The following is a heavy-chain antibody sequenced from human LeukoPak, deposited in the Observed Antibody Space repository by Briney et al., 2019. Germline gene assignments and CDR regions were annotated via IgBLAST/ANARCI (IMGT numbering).Heavy chain of an antibody. D-gene: IGHD3-22*01. CDR3: ASEYKYDSSGANAFDI. CDR1: GYTFTGYY. V-gene: IGHV1-2*02. CDR2: INPNSGGT. Sequence: EASVKVSCKASGYTFTGYYMHWVRQAPGQGLEWMGWINPNSGGTNYAQKFQGRVTMTRDTPSSTAYMELSSLRSADTAVYYCASEYKYDSSGANAFDIWGQGTMVTVSS. J-gene: IGHJ3*02.